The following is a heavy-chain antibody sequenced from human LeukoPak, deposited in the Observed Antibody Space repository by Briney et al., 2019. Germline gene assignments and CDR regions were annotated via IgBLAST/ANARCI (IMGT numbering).Heavy chain of an antibody. V-gene: IGHV6-1*01. J-gene: IGHJ4*02. CDR3: ARVTAAAAFDY. CDR1: GDSVSRNSAA. D-gene: IGHD2-2*01. CDR2: TYYRSKWYN. Sequence: SQTLSLTCAISGDSVSRNSAACKSIRQSPSRGLEWQGRTYYRSKWYNDYAVSVKSRITIKPDTSKNQFSLQLNSVTPEDTAVYYCARVTAAAAFDYWGQGTLVTVSS.